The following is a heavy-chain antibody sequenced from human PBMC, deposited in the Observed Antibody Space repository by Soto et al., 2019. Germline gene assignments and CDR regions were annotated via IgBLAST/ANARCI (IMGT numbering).Heavy chain of an antibody. D-gene: IGHD6-13*01. CDR3: ARHSSSWYHYYYGMDV. V-gene: IGHV4-34*01. CDR1: GGSFSGYY. J-gene: IGHJ6*02. Sequence: SETLSLTCAVYGGSFSGYYWSWIRQPPGNGLEWIGEINHSGSTNYNPSLKSRVTISVDTSKNQFSLKLSSVTAADTAVYYCARHSSSWYHYYYGMDVWGQGTTVTVSS. CDR2: INHSGST.